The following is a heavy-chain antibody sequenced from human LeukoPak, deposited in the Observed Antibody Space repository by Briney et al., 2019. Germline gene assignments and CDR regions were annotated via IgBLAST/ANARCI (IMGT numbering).Heavy chain of an antibody. D-gene: IGHD3-22*01. Sequence: GGSVRLSCAASGFTFSSYWMHWVRQARGKGLVWVSRINSDGSSTTYADSVKGRFTISRDNAKNTLYLQMNSLRAEGTAVYYCARAPYYYDTSGFLIWGQGTMVTVSS. CDR2: INSDGSST. CDR3: ARAPYYYDTSGFLI. CDR1: GFTFSSYW. V-gene: IGHV3-74*01. J-gene: IGHJ3*02.